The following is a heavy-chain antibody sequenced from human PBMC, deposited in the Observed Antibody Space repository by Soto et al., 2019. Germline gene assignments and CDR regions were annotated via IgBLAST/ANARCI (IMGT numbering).Heavy chain of an antibody. Sequence: QVQLVQSGAAVKRPGSSAKVSCKASGGSFTSYGFSWVRQVPGQGLEWMGGIIPILRTPTDAQSLQRRVTITADEATTTSFMELSRLRSEDPAIYYCAHGGNPLLTIPSGNEAFDIWGQGTMVSVSS. D-gene: IGHD2-2*01. CDR3: AHGGNPLLTIPSGNEAFDI. J-gene: IGHJ3*02. CDR1: GGSFTSYG. CDR2: IIPILRTP. V-gene: IGHV1-69*01.